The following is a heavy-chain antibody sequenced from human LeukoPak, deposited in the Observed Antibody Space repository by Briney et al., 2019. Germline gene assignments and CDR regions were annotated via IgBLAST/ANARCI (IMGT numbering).Heavy chain of an antibody. V-gene: IGHV1-8*03. J-gene: IGHJ3*02. CDR1: GYTFTSYD. CDR2: MNPNSGNT. CDR3: ARGQDDFWSGYYFRAFDI. D-gene: IGHD3-3*01. Sequence: ASVKLSCKASGYTFTSYDINWVRQATGKGLEWMGWMNPNSGNTGYAQKFQGRVTITRNTSISTAYMELSSLRSADTAVYYCARGQDDFWSGYYFRAFDIWGQGTMVTVSS.